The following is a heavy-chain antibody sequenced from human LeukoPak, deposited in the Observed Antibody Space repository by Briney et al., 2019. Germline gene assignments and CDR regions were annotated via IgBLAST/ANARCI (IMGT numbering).Heavy chain of an antibody. V-gene: IGHV1-2*02. CDR3: ARESGYGDYPYFDY. Sequence: ASVKVSCKAPGYTFTGYYMHWVRQAPGQGLEWMGWINPNSGGTNYAQKFQGRVTMTRDTSISTAYMELSRLRSGDTAVYYCARESGYGDYPYFDYWGQGTLVTVSS. CDR2: INPNSGGT. CDR1: GYTFTGYY. D-gene: IGHD4-17*01. J-gene: IGHJ4*02.